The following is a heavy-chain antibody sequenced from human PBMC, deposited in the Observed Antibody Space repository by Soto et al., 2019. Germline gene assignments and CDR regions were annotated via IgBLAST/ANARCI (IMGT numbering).Heavy chain of an antibody. CDR2: IYYGGSS. CDR3: ARDLWVEPELYYYGMDV. CDR1: GVSISATSYY. V-gene: IGHV4-39*02. D-gene: IGHD1-1*01. J-gene: IGHJ6*02. Sequence: PSETLSLTCTVAGVSISATSYYWGWFRQPPGKGLEWIGTIYYGGSSYSNPSLKSRVTISLDTSKNHFSLRLTSVTAADTAVYYCARDLWVEPELYYYGMDVWGQGTTVTVSS.